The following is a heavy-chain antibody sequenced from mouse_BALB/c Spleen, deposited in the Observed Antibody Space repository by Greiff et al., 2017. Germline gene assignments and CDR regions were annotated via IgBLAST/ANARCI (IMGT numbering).Heavy chain of an antibody. D-gene: IGHD2-1*01. V-gene: IGHV1-4*02. CDR3: ARQGGNYYFDY. Sequence: VQLQQSAAELARPGASVKMSCKASGYTFTSYTMHWVKQRPGQGLEWIGYINPSSGYTEYNQKFKDKTTLTADKSSSTAYMQLSSLTSEDSAVYYCARQGGNYYFDYWGQGTTLTVSS. CDR2: INPSSGYT. J-gene: IGHJ2*01. CDR1: GYTFTSYT.